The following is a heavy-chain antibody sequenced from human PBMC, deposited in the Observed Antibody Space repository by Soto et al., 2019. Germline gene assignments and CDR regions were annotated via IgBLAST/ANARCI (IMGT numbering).Heavy chain of an antibody. Sequence: QVQLVQSGAEMKKPGSSVKVSCQSSGGTFNTYAMNWVRQAPGQGPEWMGDISPMFGAANYAPKLQGRVTITADESTGTSYMQLSSLTSEDTALYFCAREVQVHTPPFVYWGQGTLVTVSS. CDR3: AREVQVHTPPFVY. J-gene: IGHJ4*02. CDR2: ISPMFGAA. CDR1: GGTFNTYA. D-gene: IGHD3-10*01. V-gene: IGHV1-69*19.